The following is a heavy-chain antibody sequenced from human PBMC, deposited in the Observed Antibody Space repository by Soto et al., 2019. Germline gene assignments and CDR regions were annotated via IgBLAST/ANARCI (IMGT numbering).Heavy chain of an antibody. V-gene: IGHV4-59*01. Sequence: TSETLSLTCTVSGGSISSYYWSWIRQPPGKGLEWIGYIYYSGSTNYNPTLKSRVTISVDTSKNQFSLKLSSVTAADTAVYYCARTDSDYGDYSIDYWGQGTLVTVS. D-gene: IGHD4-17*01. CDR2: IYYSGST. CDR3: ARTDSDYGDYSIDY. CDR1: GGSISSYY. J-gene: IGHJ4*02.